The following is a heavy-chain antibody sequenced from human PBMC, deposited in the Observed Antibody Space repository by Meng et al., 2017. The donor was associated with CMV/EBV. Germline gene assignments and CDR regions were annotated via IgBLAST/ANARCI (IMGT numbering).Heavy chain of an antibody. J-gene: IGHJ6*02. D-gene: IGHD2-2*01. V-gene: IGHV3-7*01. CDR2: IKQDGSEK. CDR3: ARGDVPAPPFPYYYGMDV. CDR1: GFTFSTYW. Sequence: GGSLRLSCAASGFTFSTYWMTWVRRAPGKGLEWVANIKQDGSEKYYVDSVKGRFTISRDNAKNSLYLQMNSLRAEDTAVYYCARGDVPAPPFPYYYGMDVWGQGTTVTVSS.